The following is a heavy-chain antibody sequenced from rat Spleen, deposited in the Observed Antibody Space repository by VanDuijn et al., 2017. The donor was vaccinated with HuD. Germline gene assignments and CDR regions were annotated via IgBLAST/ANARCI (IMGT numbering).Heavy chain of an antibody. CDR2: VSSDGVNT. V-gene: IGHV5-31*01. CDR3: ARHGGSWWYFDF. CDR1: GFTLNNYW. Sequence: EVQLVESGGGLVQPGRSLKLSCVASGFTLNNYWMTWIRQAPGKGLEWVSSVSSDGVNTYYPDSVKGRFTISRDNAESTLYLQMDSLRSEDTASYYCARHGGSWWYFDFWGPGTMVTVSS. D-gene: IGHD4-1*01. J-gene: IGHJ1*01.